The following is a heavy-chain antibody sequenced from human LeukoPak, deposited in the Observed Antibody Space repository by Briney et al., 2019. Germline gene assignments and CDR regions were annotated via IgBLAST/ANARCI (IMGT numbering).Heavy chain of an antibody. D-gene: IGHD6-19*01. V-gene: IGHV3-30*02. CDR2: IRYDGSNK. Sequence: GGSLRLSCAASGFTFSSYGMHWVRQAPGKGLEWVAFIRYDGSNKYYADSVKGRFTISRDNSKNTLYLQMNSLRAEDTAVYYAAVAGAWSLDYWGQGTLVTVSS. CDR1: GFTFSSYG. J-gene: IGHJ4*02. CDR3: AVAGAWSLDY.